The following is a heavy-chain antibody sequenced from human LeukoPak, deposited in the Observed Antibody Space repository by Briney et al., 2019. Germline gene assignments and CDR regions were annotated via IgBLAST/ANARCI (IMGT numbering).Heavy chain of an antibody. CDR2: INSDGSST. Sequence: GGSLRLSCAASGFTFSSYWMHWVRQAPGKGLVWVSHINSDGSSTNYADSVKGRFTISRDNAKNTLYLQMNSLRAEDTAVYYCAKDAGWTDRSVYWGQGTLVTVSS. D-gene: IGHD3/OR15-3a*01. V-gene: IGHV3-74*01. CDR3: AKDAGWTDRSVY. J-gene: IGHJ4*02. CDR1: GFTFSSYW.